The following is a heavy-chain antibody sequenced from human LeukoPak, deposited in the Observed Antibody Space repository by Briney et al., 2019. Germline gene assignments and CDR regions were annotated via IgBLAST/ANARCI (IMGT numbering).Heavy chain of an antibody. CDR3: AKGPGIVVVPAAIVGTYFDY. CDR2: ISGRGGST. D-gene: IGHD2-2*01. CDR1: GFTFSSYA. V-gene: IGHV3-23*01. Sequence: GGSLRLSCAASGFTFSSYAMRWVRQARGKGREGGSAISGRGGSTYYADSVKGRFTSSRDNAKNTLYVEMNSRRAEDTAVYYCAKGPGIVVVPAAIVGTYFDYWGQGTLVTVSS. J-gene: IGHJ4*02.